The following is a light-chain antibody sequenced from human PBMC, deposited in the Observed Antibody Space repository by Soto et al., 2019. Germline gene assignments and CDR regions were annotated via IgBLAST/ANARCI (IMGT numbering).Light chain of an antibody. J-gene: IGLJ2*01. CDR2: DTS. Sequence: QAVVTQEPSLTVSPGGTVTLTCGSSTGAVTSGHYPYWFQQKPGQAPRTLIYDTSNKHSWTPARFSGSLLGGKAALTLSGAQPEDEAEYYCLLSYAQFGGGTKVTVL. CDR3: LLSYAQ. CDR1: TGAVTSGHY. V-gene: IGLV7-46*01.